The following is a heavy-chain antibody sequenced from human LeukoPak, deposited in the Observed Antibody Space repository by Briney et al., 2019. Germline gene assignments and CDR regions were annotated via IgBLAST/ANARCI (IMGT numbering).Heavy chain of an antibody. CDR1: GYSISSGYY. V-gene: IGHV4-38-2*01. CDR3: ARKGEYYDSSGLPHFDY. J-gene: IGHJ4*02. CDR2: IYHSGST. D-gene: IGHD3-22*01. Sequence: SETVSLTCAISGYSISSGYYWGCVRQPPGKGLEWIGSIYHSGSTYYNPSLKSRVTISVDTSKNQFSLKLSSVTAADTAVYYCARKGEYYDSSGLPHFDYWGQGTLVTVSS.